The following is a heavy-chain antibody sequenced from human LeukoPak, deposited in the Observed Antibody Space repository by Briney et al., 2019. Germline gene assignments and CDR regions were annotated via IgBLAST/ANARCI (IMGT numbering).Heavy chain of an antibody. CDR1: GFTFSSYW. CDR2: INSDGSST. CDR3: ARDGQYYDFWSGYYHNLFDY. D-gene: IGHD3-3*01. J-gene: IGHJ4*02. V-gene: IGHV3-74*01. Sequence: GGSLRLSCAASGFTFSSYWMHWVRQAPGKGLVWVSRINSDGSSTSYADSVKGRFTISRDNAKNTLYLQMNSLRAEDTAVYYCARDGQYYDFWSGYYHNLFDYWGQGTLVTVSS.